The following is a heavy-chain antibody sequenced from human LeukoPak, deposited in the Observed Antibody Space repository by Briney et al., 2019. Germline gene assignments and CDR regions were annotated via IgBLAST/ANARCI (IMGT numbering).Heavy chain of an antibody. V-gene: IGHV4-59*08. Sequence: SETLSLTCTVSGGSISNYYWSWIRQPPGKGLDWIGYISYSGSTNYNPSLKSRVTISVDTSKNQFSLKLSSVTAADTAVYYCARYGPGYGDFSIDYWGQGNLVTVSS. CDR1: GGSISNYY. J-gene: IGHJ4*02. CDR2: ISYSGST. D-gene: IGHD4-17*01. CDR3: ARYGPGYGDFSIDY.